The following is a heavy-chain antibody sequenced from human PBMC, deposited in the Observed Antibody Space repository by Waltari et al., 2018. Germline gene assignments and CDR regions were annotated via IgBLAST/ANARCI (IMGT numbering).Heavy chain of an antibody. Sequence: EVQLSESGGGLVQPGGSLRLSCAASGFNLSSYAMSWVRQVPGKGRGWVSTISGSAGSTYYADSVNGRFTISRDISKNTLFLQMNSLRAEDTALYSCAKDQYTSSRRGFDSWGQGTLVTVSS. CDR3: AKDQYTSSRRGFDS. CDR1: GFNLSSYA. D-gene: IGHD3-10*01. V-gene: IGHV3-23*01. CDR2: ISGSAGST. J-gene: IGHJ4*02.